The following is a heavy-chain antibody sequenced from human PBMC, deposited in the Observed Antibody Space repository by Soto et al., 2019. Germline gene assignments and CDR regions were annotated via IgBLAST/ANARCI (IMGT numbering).Heavy chain of an antibody. Sequence: EVQLLESGGGLVQPGGSLRLSCAASGFTFSSYAMSWVRQAPGKGLEWVSAISGSGGSTYYSDSVKGRFTISRDNSKNTLYLQMNRLRAEDTAVYYDAKATGGHTSLLSSRAHWFDPWGQGTLVTVCS. CDR2: ISGSGGST. V-gene: IGHV3-23*01. CDR3: AKATGGHTSLLSSRAHWFDP. J-gene: IGHJ5*02. CDR1: GFTFSSYA. D-gene: IGHD2-2*01.